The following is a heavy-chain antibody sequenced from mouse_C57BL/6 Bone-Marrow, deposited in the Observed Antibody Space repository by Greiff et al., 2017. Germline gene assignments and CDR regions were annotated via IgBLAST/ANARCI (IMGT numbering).Heavy chain of an antibody. V-gene: IGHV5-17*01. CDR2: ISSGSSTI. J-gene: IGHJ2*01. CDR1: GFTFSDYG. CDR3: TRRDYPFFDY. D-gene: IGHD2-4*01. Sequence: EVKLVESGGGLVKPGGSLKLSCAASGFTFSDYGMHWVRQAPEKGLEWVAYISSGSSTIYYADTVKGRFTISRDTDKNTLFLQMTSLRSEDTAMYFCTRRDYPFFDYWGQGTTLTVSS.